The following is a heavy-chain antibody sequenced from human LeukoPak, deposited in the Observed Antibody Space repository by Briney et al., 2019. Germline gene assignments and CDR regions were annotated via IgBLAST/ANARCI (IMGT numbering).Heavy chain of an antibody. Sequence: LGGSLRLSCAGSGFTFSNYAMHWVRQAPGKGLEWVAVISYDGSNKYYADSVKGRFTISRDNSMDTLHLRMNIVKPEDTAVYFCARGGNYDYWSGYGEDHFDYWGQGTLVAASS. CDR2: ISYDGSNK. J-gene: IGHJ4*02. CDR1: GFTFSNYA. V-gene: IGHV3-30-3*01. CDR3: ARGGNYDYWSGYGEDHFDY. D-gene: IGHD3-3*01.